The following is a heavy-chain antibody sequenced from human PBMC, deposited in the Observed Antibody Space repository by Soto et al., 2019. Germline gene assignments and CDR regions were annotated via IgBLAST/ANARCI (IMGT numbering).Heavy chain of an antibody. Sequence: EVQLLESGGGLVQPGGSLRLSCAASGFTFSSYAMSWVRQAPGKGLEWVSVISGRGDSTYYADSVRGRFTISRDNSKNTLYLQMNSLRDEDTAVYYCAKDRDGAAAGPTKFYGMDVWGQGTTVTVSS. J-gene: IGHJ6*02. CDR1: GFTFSSYA. V-gene: IGHV3-23*01. CDR3: AKDRDGAAAGPTKFYGMDV. D-gene: IGHD6-13*01. CDR2: ISGRGDST.